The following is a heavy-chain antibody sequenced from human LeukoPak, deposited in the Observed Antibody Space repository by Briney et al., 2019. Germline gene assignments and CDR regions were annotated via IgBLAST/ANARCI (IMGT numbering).Heavy chain of an antibody. CDR3: ASAEDYGSAMRYFDY. D-gene: IGHD3-10*01. CDR2: ISSSSSYI. Sequence: GGSLRLSCAASGFTFSSYSMNWVRQAPGKGLEWVSSISSSSSYIYYADSVKGRFTISRDNAKNSLYLQMNSLRAEDTAVYYCASAEDYGSAMRYFDYWGQGTLVTVSS. V-gene: IGHV3-21*01. J-gene: IGHJ4*02. CDR1: GFTFSSYS.